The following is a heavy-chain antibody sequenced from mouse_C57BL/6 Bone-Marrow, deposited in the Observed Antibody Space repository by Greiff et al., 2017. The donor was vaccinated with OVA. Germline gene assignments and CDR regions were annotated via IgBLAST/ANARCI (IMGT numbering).Heavy chain of an antibody. V-gene: IGHV1-58*01. CDR1: GYTFTSYG. D-gene: IGHD2-3*01. CDR2: IYLGNGYT. Sequence: EVKLVESGAELVRPGSSVKMSCKTSGYTFTSYGINWVKQRPGQGLEWIGYIYLGNGYTEYNEKFKGKATLTSDTSSSTADMQLSSRTSEDSAIDFWARGTSYDGAYWGQGTLVTVSA. J-gene: IGHJ3*01. CDR3: ARGTSYDGAY.